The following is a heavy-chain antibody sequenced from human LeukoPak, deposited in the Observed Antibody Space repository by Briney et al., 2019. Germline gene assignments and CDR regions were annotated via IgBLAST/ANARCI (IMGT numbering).Heavy chain of an antibody. CDR1: GGSISSGGYY. Sequence: SQTLSLTCTVSGGSISSGGYYWSWIPQHPGKGLEWIGYIYYSGSTYYNPSLKSRVTISVDTSKNQFSLKLSSVTAADTAVYYCARDRGYSGNTFDYWGQGTLVTVSS. J-gene: IGHJ4*02. V-gene: IGHV4-31*03. CDR2: IYYSGST. D-gene: IGHD4-23*01. CDR3: ARDRGYSGNTFDY.